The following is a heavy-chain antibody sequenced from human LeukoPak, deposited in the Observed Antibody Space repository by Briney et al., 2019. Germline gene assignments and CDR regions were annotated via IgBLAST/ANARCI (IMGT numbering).Heavy chain of an antibody. D-gene: IGHD3-10*01. Sequence: ASVKVSCKASGYTFTSYDINWVRQATGQGLEWMGLMNPNSGNTGYAQKFQGRVTMTRNTSISTAYMELSSLRSEDTAVYYRARSRTHYYGSGSYKNWGQGTLVTVSS. J-gene: IGHJ4*02. CDR2: MNPNSGNT. CDR3: ARSRTHYYGSGSYKN. CDR1: GYTFTSYD. V-gene: IGHV1-8*01.